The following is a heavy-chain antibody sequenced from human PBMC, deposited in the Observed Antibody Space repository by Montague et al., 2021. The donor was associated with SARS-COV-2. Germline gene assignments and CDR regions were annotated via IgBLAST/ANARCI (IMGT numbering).Heavy chain of an antibody. Sequence: PALVKPTQTLTLTCTFSGFSLSTSGVGVGWIRQPPGKALEWLALIYWDDDKRYSPSLKSRLAITKDTSKNQVVLTMTSMDPVDTATYYCAAHGITAWDLDDWGQGTLVTVSS. CDR2: IYWDDDK. V-gene: IGHV2-5*02. D-gene: IGHD1-20*01. CDR3: AAHGITAWDLDD. J-gene: IGHJ4*02. CDR1: GFSLSTSGVG.